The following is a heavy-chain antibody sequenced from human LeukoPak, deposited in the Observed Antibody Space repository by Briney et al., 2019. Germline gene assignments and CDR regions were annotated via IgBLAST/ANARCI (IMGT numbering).Heavy chain of an antibody. CDR3: AKDLPLGWELSNRYYFDY. D-gene: IGHD1-26*01. V-gene: IGHV3-23*01. CDR1: GFTFSSYA. CDR2: ISGSGGST. J-gene: IGHJ4*02. Sequence: GGSLRHSCAASGFTFSSYAMSWVRQAPGKGLEWVSAISGSGGSTYYADSVKGRFTISRDNSKNTLYLQMNSLRAEDTAVYYCAKDLPLGWELSNRYYFDYWGQGTLVTVSS.